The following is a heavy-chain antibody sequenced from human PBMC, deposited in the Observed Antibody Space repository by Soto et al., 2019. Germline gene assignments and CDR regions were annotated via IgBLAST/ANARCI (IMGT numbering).Heavy chain of an antibody. CDR1: GDSVSSKSVG. D-gene: IGHD1-1*01. V-gene: IGHV6-1*01. J-gene: IGHJ6*03. Sequence: SQTLSLTCDISGDSVSSKSVGWNWIRQTPSRGLEWLGRTYYKSKWYYTYAASVKSRITVSPDTSKNQFSLQLTSVTPEDTAVYYCARGSWDDVSGHYYMDVWDKGTTVTVSS. CDR3: ARGSWDDVSGHYYMDV. CDR2: TYYKSKWYY.